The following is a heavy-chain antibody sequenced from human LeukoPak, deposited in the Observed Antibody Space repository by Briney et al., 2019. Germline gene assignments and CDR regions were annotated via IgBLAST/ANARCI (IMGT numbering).Heavy chain of an antibody. CDR1: GFTFSSYS. CDR2: IRYDGSNK. D-gene: IGHD3-10*01. Sequence: GGSLRLSCAASGFTFSSYSMNWVRQAPGKGLEWVAFIRYDGSNKYYADSVKGRFTISRDNSKNTLYLQMNGLRAEDTAVYYCAKDAGYGSGGRGFDYWGQGTLVTVSS. J-gene: IGHJ4*02. V-gene: IGHV3-30*02. CDR3: AKDAGYGSGGRGFDY.